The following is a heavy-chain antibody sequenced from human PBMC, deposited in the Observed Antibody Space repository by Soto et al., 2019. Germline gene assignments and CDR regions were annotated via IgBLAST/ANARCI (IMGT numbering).Heavy chain of an antibody. CDR2: IIPIFGTA. V-gene: IGHV1-69*13. CDR1: GGTFSSYA. D-gene: IGHD6-19*01. Sequence: SVKVSCKASGGTFSSYAISWVRQAPGQGLEWMGGIIPIFGTANYAQKFQGRVTITADESTSTAYMELSSLRSEDTAVYYCARLWSCYDALRAVAAFVYGMDVWGQGTTVTVSS. J-gene: IGHJ6*02. CDR3: ARLWSCYDALRAVAAFVYGMDV.